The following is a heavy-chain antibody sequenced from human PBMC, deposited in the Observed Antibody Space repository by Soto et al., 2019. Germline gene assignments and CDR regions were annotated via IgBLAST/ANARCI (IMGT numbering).Heavy chain of an antibody. D-gene: IGHD2-21*02. Sequence: SETLSLTCAVSGGSISSGGYSWSWIRQHPGKGLEWIGYIYYSGSTYYNPSLESRVTLSVDTSTKQFSLKVSSVTAADTAVYYCAMGTSRVVTVDYWGQGTLVTVSS. CDR2: IYYSGST. J-gene: IGHJ4*02. V-gene: IGHV4-31*11. CDR1: GGSISSGGYS. CDR3: AMGTSRVVTVDY.